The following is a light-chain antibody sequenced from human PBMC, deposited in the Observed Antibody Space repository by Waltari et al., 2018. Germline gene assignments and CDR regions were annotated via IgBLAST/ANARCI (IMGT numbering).Light chain of an antibody. J-gene: IGLJ1*01. Sequence: QSALTQPPSASGSPGQSVTISRPGTSNHVGGYNYVSWYQQHPGKAPKLMIYDVNKRPSGVPDRFSGSKSGNTASLTVSGLQAEDEADYYCSSYAGSKNYVFGTGTKVTVV. CDR2: DVN. CDR1: SNHVGGYNY. CDR3: SSYAGSKNYV. V-gene: IGLV2-8*01.